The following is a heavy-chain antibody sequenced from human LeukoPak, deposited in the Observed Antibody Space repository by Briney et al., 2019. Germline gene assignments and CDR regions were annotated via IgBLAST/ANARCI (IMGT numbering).Heavy chain of an antibody. CDR1: GFTFSSYG. D-gene: IGHD6-6*01. CDR3: ARDPAPYDSSSHFDY. J-gene: IGHJ4*02. CDR2: IWYDGSNK. V-gene: IGHV3-33*01. Sequence: GRSLRLSCAASGFTFSSYGMHWVRQAPGKGLEWVAVIWYDGSNKYYADSVKGRFTISRDNSKNTLYLQMNSLRAEDTAVYYCARDPAPYDSSSHFDYWGQGTLVTVSS.